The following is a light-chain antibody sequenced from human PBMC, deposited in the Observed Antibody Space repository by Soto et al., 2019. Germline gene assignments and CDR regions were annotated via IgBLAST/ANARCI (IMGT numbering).Light chain of an antibody. CDR1: QSVSSSY. CDR3: QQYGSSPGLT. V-gene: IGKV3-20*01. Sequence: EICLTHSPFTLSLSPWERATLSCRASQSVSSSYLAWYQQKPGQAPRLLIYGASSRATGIPDRFSGSGSGTDFTLTISRLEPEDFAVYYCQQYGSSPGLTFGGGTKVDIK. CDR2: GAS. J-gene: IGKJ4*01.